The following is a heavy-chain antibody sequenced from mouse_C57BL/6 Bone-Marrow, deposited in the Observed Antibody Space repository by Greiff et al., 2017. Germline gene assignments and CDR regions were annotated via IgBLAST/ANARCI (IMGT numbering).Heavy chain of an antibody. J-gene: IGHJ2*01. D-gene: IGHD2-4*01. CDR1: GYTFTTYP. Sequence: VKLMESGAELVKPGASVKMSCKASGYTFTTYPIEWMKQNHGKSLAWIGNFHPYNDDTKYNEKFKGKATLTVEKSSSTVYLELSRLTSDDSAVYYCAREGLYYDYGEEKTYYFDYWGQGTTLTVSS. V-gene: IGHV1-47*01. CDR2: FHPYNDDT. CDR3: AREGLYYDYGEEKTYYFDY.